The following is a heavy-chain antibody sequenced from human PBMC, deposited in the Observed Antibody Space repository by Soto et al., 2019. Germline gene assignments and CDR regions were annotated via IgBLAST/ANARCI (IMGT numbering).Heavy chain of an antibody. CDR3: ARDRELGSYYGMDV. J-gene: IGHJ6*02. CDR1: GFTFSDYY. V-gene: IGHV3-11*01. Sequence: GGSLRLSCXASGFTFSDYYMSWIRQAPGKGLEWVSYISSSGSTIYYADSVKGRFTISRDNAKNSLYLQMNSLRAEDTAVYYCARDRELGSYYGMDVWGQGTTVTVSS. CDR2: ISSSGSTI. D-gene: IGHD1-26*01.